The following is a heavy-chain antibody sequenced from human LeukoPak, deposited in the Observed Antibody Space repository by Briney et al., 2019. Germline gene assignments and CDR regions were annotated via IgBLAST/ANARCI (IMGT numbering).Heavy chain of an antibody. Sequence: ASVKVSCKASGGTFSSYAISWVRQAPGQGLEWMGGIIPIFGTANYAQKFQGRVTITADESTSTAYMELSSLRAEDTAVYYCARGGTAMEVDYWGQGTLVTVSS. J-gene: IGHJ4*02. CDR2: IIPIFGTA. V-gene: IGHV1-69*13. D-gene: IGHD5-18*01. CDR3: ARGGTAMEVDY. CDR1: GGTFSSYA.